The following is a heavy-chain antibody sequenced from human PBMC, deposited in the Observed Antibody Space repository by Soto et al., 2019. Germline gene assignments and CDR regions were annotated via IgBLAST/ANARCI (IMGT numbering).Heavy chain of an antibody. J-gene: IGHJ4*02. CDR2: ISGSGGST. CDR3: AKDNWNDFDY. V-gene: IGHV3-23*01. D-gene: IGHD1-20*01. CDR1: GFTFSSYA. Sequence: LRLSCAASGFTFSSYAMSWVRQAPGKGLEWVSTISGSGGSTYYAHYADSVKGRFTISRDNSKNTLYLQMNSLRAEDTAVYYCAKDNWNDFDYWGQGTLVTVSS.